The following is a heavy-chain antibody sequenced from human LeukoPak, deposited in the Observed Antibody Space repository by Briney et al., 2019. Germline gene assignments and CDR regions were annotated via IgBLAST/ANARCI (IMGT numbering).Heavy chain of an antibody. Sequence: GGSLRLSCEASGFTFSTYAMTWVRQAPGKGLEWVTNLRDGGTSTYYADSVKGRFTISRDNSRNTMYLQMNSLSAEDTAVYYCAKDDYTRGYWAYWGQGTLVTVSS. CDR3: AKDDYTRGYWAY. D-gene: IGHD2-2*02. CDR1: GFTFSTYA. V-gene: IGHV3-23*01. CDR2: LRDGGTST. J-gene: IGHJ4*02.